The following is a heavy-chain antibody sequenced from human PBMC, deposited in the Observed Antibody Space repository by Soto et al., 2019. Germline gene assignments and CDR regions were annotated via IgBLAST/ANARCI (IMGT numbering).Heavy chain of an antibody. CDR3: ASVDYLRINAYVMDV. J-gene: IGHJ6*02. D-gene: IGHD4-17*01. Sequence: PGGSLRLSCAASGFTFSSYSMNWVRQAPGKGLEWVSYISSSSSTIYYADSVKGRFTISRDNAKNSLYLQMNSPRAEDTAVYYCASVDYLRINAYVMDVWGPGITVTVSS. CDR1: GFTFSSYS. CDR2: ISSSSSTI. V-gene: IGHV3-48*01.